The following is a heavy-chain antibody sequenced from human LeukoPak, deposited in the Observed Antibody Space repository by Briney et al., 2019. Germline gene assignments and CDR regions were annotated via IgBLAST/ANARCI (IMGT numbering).Heavy chain of an antibody. V-gene: IGHV1-18*04. CDR2: SSAYNGNT. Sequence: ASVKVSCKASGYSFTDYYMHWVRQAPGQGLEWMGGSSAYNGNTNYAQKFQGRVTMTTDTSTNTAYMELRSLRSDDTAVYYCARSAVADTLSAYYFEYWGQGTLVTVSS. D-gene: IGHD6-19*01. J-gene: IGHJ4*02. CDR3: ARSAVADTLSAYYFEY. CDR1: GYSFTDYY.